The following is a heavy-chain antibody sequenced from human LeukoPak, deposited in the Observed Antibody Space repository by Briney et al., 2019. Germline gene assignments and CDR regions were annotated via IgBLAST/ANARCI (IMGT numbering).Heavy chain of an antibody. D-gene: IGHD3-3*01. CDR3: ARVGSFGVVINNFDY. J-gene: IGHJ4*02. CDR2: INPNSGGT. Sequence: GASVKVSCKASGYTFTGYYMHWVRQAPGQGLEWMGWINPNSGGTNYAQKFQGRVTMTRDTSISTAYMELSRLRSDDTAVYYCARVGSFGVVINNFDYWGQGTLVTVSS. V-gene: IGHV1-2*02. CDR1: GYTFTGYY.